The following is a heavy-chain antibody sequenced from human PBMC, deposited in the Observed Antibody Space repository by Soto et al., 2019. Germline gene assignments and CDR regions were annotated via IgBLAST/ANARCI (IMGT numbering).Heavy chain of an antibody. Sequence: QITLKESGPTLVKTTQTLTLTCSFSGFSLRTSGVGVGWIRQPPGKALEWLALIYWDDDKRYRPSLSSRRTXTXDXYRHQVALTMTDMDPVDTATYYCAHTDSSSWYVFDYWGQGTLVTVSS. V-gene: IGHV2-5*02. CDR2: IYWDDDK. CDR1: GFSLRTSGVG. J-gene: IGHJ4*02. CDR3: AHTDSSSWYVFDY. D-gene: IGHD6-13*01.